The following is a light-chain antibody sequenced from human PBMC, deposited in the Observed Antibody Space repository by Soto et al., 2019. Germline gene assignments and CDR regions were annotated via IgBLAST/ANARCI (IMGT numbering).Light chain of an antibody. Sequence: DIVMTQSPDSLAVSLGERATINCKSSQSVLYSSNNKNYLAWYQRKPGQPHKLLIYWASTRESGVPDRFSGSGSGTDFTLTISSLQAEDVAVYYCLQYYITPPITFGQGTKLEIK. J-gene: IGKJ2*01. CDR1: QSVLYSSNNKNY. CDR2: WAS. V-gene: IGKV4-1*01. CDR3: LQYYITPPIT.